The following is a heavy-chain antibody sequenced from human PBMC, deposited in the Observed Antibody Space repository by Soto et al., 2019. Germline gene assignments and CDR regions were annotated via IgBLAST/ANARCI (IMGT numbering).Heavy chain of an antibody. D-gene: IGHD3-10*01. CDR3: ARDITTAWFRINFDY. J-gene: IGHJ4*02. Sequence: GGSLRLSCAASGFTFSSYSMNWVRQAPGKGLEWLSYIGSSSSTIQYADSVKGRFTISRDNAKNSLYLQMNSLRAEDTAVYYCARDITTAWFRINFDYCGQGILVTVSS. CDR2: IGSSSSTI. CDR1: GFTFSSYS. V-gene: IGHV3-48*01.